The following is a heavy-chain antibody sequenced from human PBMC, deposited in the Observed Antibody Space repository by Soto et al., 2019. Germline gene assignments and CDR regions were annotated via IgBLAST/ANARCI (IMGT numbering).Heavy chain of an antibody. D-gene: IGHD5-12*01. Sequence: VQLVQSGAEVKKPGASVRISCTASGISYTTYAIHWVRQAPGQGLEWMGWINAGNGGTRYSQRFQGRVTLTTDTSAISTYMDLSSLRSEDTSIYYCARATSGYVTWGQGTLVTVSS. V-gene: IGHV1-3*01. J-gene: IGHJ4*02. CDR2: INAGNGGT. CDR3: ARATSGYVT. CDR1: GISYTTYA.